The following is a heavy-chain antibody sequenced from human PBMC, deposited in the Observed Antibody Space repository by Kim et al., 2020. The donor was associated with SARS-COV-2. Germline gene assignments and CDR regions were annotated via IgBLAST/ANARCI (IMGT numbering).Heavy chain of an antibody. CDR1: GFTFSDSD. CDR2: INRQSTHR. D-gene: IGHD2-8*01. J-gene: IGHJ6*02. Sequence: GGSLRLSCAASGFTFSDSDMNWVRHAPGKGPEWVSYINRQSTHRYFVDSVRGRFAISRDNARNTLFLHMDSLRVEDTAVYYCARDKVMVARTGGMDFWG. V-gene: IGHV3-21*01. CDR3: ARDKVMVARTGGMDF.